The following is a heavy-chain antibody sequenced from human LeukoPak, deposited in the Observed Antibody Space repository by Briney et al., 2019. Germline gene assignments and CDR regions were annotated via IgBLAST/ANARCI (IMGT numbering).Heavy chain of an antibody. CDR1: VFTFNNYD. J-gene: IGHJ4*02. Sequence: PGGSLSLSCAASVFTFNNYDMNWVRQAPGKGLEWVSYIHCSCTTIYYADSVTGRFNISRDSAKNKVYLRMSSLRAEDTALYYCARKLTGTTFFDWWGQGTLVTVSS. CDR3: ARKLTGTTFFDW. V-gene: IGHV3-48*03. D-gene: IGHD1-1*01. CDR2: IHCSCTTI.